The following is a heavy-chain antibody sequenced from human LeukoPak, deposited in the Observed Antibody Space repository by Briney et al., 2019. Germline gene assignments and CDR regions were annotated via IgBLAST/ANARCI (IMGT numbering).Heavy chain of an antibody. J-gene: IGHJ4*02. V-gene: IGHV4-61*01. CDR1: GGSASSGSYY. Sequence: PSETLSLTCTVSGGSASSGSYYWSWIRQPPGKGLEWIGYMYYSGSTNYNPSLESRVTISVDTSKNQFSLKLSSVTAADTAVYYCARDQDWDLQSLRYFDYWGQGTLVTVSS. CDR2: MYYSGST. CDR3: ARDQDWDLQSLRYFDY. D-gene: IGHD1-26*01.